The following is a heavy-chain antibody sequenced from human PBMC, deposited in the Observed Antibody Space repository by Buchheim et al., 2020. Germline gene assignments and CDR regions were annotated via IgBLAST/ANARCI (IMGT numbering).Heavy chain of an antibody. V-gene: IGHV3-30*18. Sequence: VQLLESGGGLVQPGGSLRLSCAASGFTFNTYVMNWVRQAPGKGLEWVAVISYDGSNKYYADSVKGRFTISRDNSKNTLYLQMNSLRAEDTAVYYCAKDHMRVFGLNWFDPWGQGTL. D-gene: IGHD2-21*01. J-gene: IGHJ5*02. CDR1: GFTFNTYV. CDR3: AKDHMRVFGLNWFDP. CDR2: ISYDGSNK.